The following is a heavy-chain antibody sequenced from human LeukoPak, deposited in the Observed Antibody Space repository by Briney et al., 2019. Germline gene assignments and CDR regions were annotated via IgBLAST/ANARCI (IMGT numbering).Heavy chain of an antibody. D-gene: IGHD3-10*02. J-gene: IGHJ6*04. CDR3: AELGITMIGGV. CDR2: ISSSGSTI. Sequence: GGSLRLSCAASGFTFSSYEMNWVRQAPAKGLEWVSYISSSGSTIYYADSVKGRFTISRDNAKNSLYLQINSLRAEDTAVYYCAELGITMIGGVWGKGTTVTISS. CDR1: GFTFSSYE. V-gene: IGHV3-48*03.